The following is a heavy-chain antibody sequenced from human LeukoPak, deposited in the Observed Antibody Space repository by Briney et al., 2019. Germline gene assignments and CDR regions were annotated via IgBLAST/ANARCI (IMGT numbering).Heavy chain of an antibody. Sequence: GGSLRLSCAASGFTFSSYWMSRVRQAPGKGLEWVANIKQDGSEKYYVDSVKGRFTISRDNAKNSLYLQMNSLRAEDTAVYYCARVGVVVDYYYYGMDVWGQGTTVTVSS. CDR2: IKQDGSEK. J-gene: IGHJ6*02. D-gene: IGHD2-15*01. CDR1: GFTFSSYW. CDR3: ARVGVVVDYYYYGMDV. V-gene: IGHV3-7*01.